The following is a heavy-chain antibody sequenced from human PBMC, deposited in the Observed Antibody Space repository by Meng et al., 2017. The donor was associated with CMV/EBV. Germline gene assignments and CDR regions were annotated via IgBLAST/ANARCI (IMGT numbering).Heavy chain of an antibody. V-gene: IGHV3-21*01. D-gene: IGHD3-22*01. Sequence: GESLKISCAASGFTFSSYSMNWVRQAPGKGREWVSSISSSSSYIYYADSVKGRFTISRDNAKNSLYLQMNSLRAEDTAVYYCARGQGRIVVNWFDPWGQGTLVTVSS. CDR3: ARGQGRIVVNWFDP. CDR1: GFTFSSYS. CDR2: ISSSSSYI. J-gene: IGHJ5*02.